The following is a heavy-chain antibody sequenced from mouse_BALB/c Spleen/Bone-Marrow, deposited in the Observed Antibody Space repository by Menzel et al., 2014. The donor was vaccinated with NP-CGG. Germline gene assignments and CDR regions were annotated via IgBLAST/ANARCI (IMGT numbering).Heavy chain of an antibody. J-gene: IGHJ2*01. Sequence: EVQLQQSGAELVKPGASVKLSCTASGFNIKDTYMHWVKQRPEQGLEWIGWIDPANGSTKCDPNFQGKATITADTSSNTAYLQLSSLTSEDTAVYYCARDYDYFFDYWGQGTTLTVSS. CDR3: ARDYDYFFDY. CDR1: GFNIKDTY. CDR2: IDPANGST. D-gene: IGHD2-4*01. V-gene: IGHV14-3*02.